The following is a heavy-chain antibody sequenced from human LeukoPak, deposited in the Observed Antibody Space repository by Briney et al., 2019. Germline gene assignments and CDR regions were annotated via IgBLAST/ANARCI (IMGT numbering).Heavy chain of an antibody. Sequence: GGSLRLSCAASGFTFSSYEMNWVRQAPGKGLEWVSYISSSGSTIYYADSVKGRFTISRDNAKNSLYLQMNSLRAEDTAVYYCARDSYYYDSSGYPYSDYWGQGTLVTVSS. J-gene: IGHJ4*02. D-gene: IGHD3-22*01. CDR1: GFTFSSYE. CDR3: ARDSYYYDSSGYPYSDY. CDR2: ISSSGSTI. V-gene: IGHV3-48*03.